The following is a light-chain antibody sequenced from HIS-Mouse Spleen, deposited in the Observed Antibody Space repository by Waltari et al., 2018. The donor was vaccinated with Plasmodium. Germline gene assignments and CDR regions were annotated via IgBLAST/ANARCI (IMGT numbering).Light chain of an antibody. CDR3: QSADSSGTYVV. V-gene: IGLV3-25*03. J-gene: IGLJ2*01. Sequence: SYELTQPPSVSVSPGQTARITCPGDALPKQSAYWYQQKPGQAPVLVIYKDRERPSGIPERFSGSSSGTTVTLTISGVQAEDEADYYCQSADSSGTYVVFGGGTKLTVL. CDR2: KDR. CDR1: ALPKQS.